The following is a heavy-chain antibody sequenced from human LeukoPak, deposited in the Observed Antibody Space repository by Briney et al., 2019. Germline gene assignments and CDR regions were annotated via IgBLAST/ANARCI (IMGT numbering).Heavy chain of an antibody. CDR1: GDSVSSNSAA. J-gene: IGHJ4*02. D-gene: IGHD6-19*01. CDR3: ARRSSGWFPPYGVNFDY. CDR2: TYYRSKWYN. V-gene: IGHV6-1*01. Sequence: SQTLSLTCAISGDSVSSNSAAWNWIRQSPSRGLEWLGRTYYRSKWYNDYAGSVKSRITMNPDTSKNQFSLQLNSVAPEDTAVYYCARRSSGWFPPYGVNFDYWGQGTLVTVSS.